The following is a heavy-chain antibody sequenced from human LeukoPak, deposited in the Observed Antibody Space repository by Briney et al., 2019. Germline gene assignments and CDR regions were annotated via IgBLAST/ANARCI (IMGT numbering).Heavy chain of an antibody. Sequence: GGSLRLSCAASGFTVSNNYMSWVRQAPGKGLEWVSITYSDGNTNYAVSVKGRFTISRDTSQNTLSLQMNSLRAEDTAVYYCARLPPDSSSSSGGWFDPWGQGTLVTVSS. CDR3: ARLPPDSSSSSGGWFDP. V-gene: IGHV3-53*01. D-gene: IGHD6-6*01. CDR2: TYSDGNT. CDR1: GFTVSNNY. J-gene: IGHJ5*02.